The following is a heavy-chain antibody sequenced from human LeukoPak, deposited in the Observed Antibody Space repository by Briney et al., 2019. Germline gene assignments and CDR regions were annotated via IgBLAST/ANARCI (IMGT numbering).Heavy chain of an antibody. CDR1: GFTSDDCA. D-gene: IGHD3-22*01. Sequence: GGSLRLSCAGSGFTSDDCAMHWVRQAPGKGLEWVSGISWNSGSIGYADSVKGRFTISRDNAKNSLYLQMNSLRAEDTALYYCARVYYYDSSGYYPYYFDYWGQGTLVSVSS. V-gene: IGHV3-9*02. J-gene: IGHJ4*02. CDR2: ISWNSGSI. CDR3: ARVYYYDSSGYYPYYFDY.